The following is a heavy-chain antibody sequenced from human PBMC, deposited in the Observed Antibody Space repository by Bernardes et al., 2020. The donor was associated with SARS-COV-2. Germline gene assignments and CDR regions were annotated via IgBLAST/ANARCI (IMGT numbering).Heavy chain of an antibody. D-gene: IGHD3-9*01. CDR3: AHTVRYFDWLLISYDFDY. V-gene: IGHV2-5*02. CDR2: IYWDDDK. J-gene: IGHJ4*02. CDR1: GFSLSTSGVG. Sequence: SGPTLVKPTQTLTLTCTFSGFSLSTSGVGVGWIRQPPGKALEWLALIYWDDDKRYSPSLKSRLTITKDTSKNQVVLTMTNMDPVDTATYYCAHTVRYFDWLLISYDFDYWCQGTLVTDSS.